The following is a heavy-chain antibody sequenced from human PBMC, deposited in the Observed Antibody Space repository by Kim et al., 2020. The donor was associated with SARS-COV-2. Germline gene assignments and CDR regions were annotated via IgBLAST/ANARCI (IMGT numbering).Heavy chain of an antibody. CDR3: ARVHGDYVFDY. V-gene: IGHV3-7*04. D-gene: IGHD4-17*01. Sequence: KYYVDSVKGRFTISRDNAKNSLYLQMNSLRAEDTAVYYCARVHGDYVFDYWGQGTLVTVSS. J-gene: IGHJ4*02. CDR2: K.